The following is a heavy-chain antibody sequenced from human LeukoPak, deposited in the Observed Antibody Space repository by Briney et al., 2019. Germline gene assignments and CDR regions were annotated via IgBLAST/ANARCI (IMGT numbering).Heavy chain of an antibody. CDR3: ARVMGASAAS. V-gene: IGHV3-23*01. J-gene: IGHJ5*02. D-gene: IGHD2-15*01. CDR1: GFAFSSHA. Sequence: GGSLRLSCAASGFAFSSHAMTWVRQAPGKGVEWVSGISGRGGSRYYADAVKGRFSISRDNSENTLLLQMNSLRAEDTGIYFCARVMGASAASWGQGTLVAVSS. CDR2: ISGRGGSR.